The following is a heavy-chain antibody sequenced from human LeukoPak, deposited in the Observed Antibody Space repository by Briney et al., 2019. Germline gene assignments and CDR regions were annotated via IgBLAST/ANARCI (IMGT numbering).Heavy chain of an antibody. D-gene: IGHD4-23*01. V-gene: IGHV1-2*02. J-gene: IGHJ4*02. CDR3: AREYGGNVPFDY. CDR1: GGTFSSYA. CDR2: INPNSGGT. Sequence: SSVKVSCKASGGTFSSYAISWVRQAPGQGLQWMGWINPNSGGTNYAQKFQGRVTMTRDTSINTAHMELSMLRSDDTAVYYCAREYGGNVPFDYWGQGTLVTVSS.